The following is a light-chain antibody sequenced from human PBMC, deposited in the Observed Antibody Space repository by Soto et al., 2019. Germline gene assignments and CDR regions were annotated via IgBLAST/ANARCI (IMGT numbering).Light chain of an antibody. J-gene: IGKJ1*01. CDR1: QSIRSNS. CDR2: AAS. V-gene: IGKV3-20*01. Sequence: EIVLTQSPGTLSLSPGERATLSFRASQSIRSNSLAWYQQRPGQAPRLLIYAASSRATGIPDRFSGSGSGTDFTLTISRLEPEDFAVYYCQQYYSTQTFGQGTKVDIK. CDR3: QQYYSTQT.